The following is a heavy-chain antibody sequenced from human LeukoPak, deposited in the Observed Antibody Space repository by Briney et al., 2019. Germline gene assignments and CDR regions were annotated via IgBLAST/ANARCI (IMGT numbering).Heavy chain of an antibody. D-gene: IGHD1-26*01. J-gene: IGHJ4*02. V-gene: IGHV4-59*08. CDR1: GGSISSYY. Sequence: PSETLSLTCTVSGGSISSYYWSWIRQPPGKGLEWIGYIYYSGSTNYNPSLKSRVTISVDTSKNQFSLKLSSVTAADTAVYYCARGGGSYYGLDYWGQGTLVTVSS. CDR3: ARGGGSYYGLDY. CDR2: IYYSGST.